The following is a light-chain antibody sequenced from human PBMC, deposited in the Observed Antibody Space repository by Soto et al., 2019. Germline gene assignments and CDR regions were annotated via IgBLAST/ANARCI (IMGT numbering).Light chain of an antibody. CDR2: EVN. V-gene: IGLV2-8*01. Sequence: QSALTQPPSASGSPGQSVTISCTGTSSDVGGYNYVSWYQQHPGRAPKLTIYEVNKRPSGVPDRFSGSKSGNTASLTVSGLQAEDEADYYCSSYAGSNNLGVFGGGTKLTVL. CDR3: SSYAGSNNLGV. CDR1: SSDVGGYNY. J-gene: IGLJ2*01.